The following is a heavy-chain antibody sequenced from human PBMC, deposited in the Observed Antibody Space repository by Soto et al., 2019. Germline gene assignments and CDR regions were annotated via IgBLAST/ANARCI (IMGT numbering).Heavy chain of an antibody. D-gene: IGHD4-4*01. V-gene: IGHV4-59*13. J-gene: IGHJ6*02. CDR1: GGSISGYY. CDR2: IYYNGNT. CDR3: ARDGYTVTPNYYYGMDV. Sequence: QVQLQESGPGLVKPSETLSLTCTVSGGSISGYYWSWIRQPPGKGLGWIGYIYYNGNTNYNTSLKSRVTISVDTSKNQFSLKLSSVTAADTAVYYCARDGYTVTPNYYYGMDVWGQGTTVTVSS.